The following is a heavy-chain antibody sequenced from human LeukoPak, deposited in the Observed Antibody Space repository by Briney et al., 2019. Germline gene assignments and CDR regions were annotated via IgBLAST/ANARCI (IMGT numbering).Heavy chain of an antibody. J-gene: IGHJ6*02. Sequence: ETLSLTCTVSGGSISSYYWSWIRQPPGKGLEWIGYIYYSGSTNYNPSLKSRVTISVDTSKNQFSLKLSSVTAADTAVYYCAREYGDSRGDYYYGMDVWGQGTTVTVSS. V-gene: IGHV4-59*01. CDR3: AREYGDSRGDYYYGMDV. CDR2: IYYSGST. CDR1: GGSISSYY. D-gene: IGHD4-17*01.